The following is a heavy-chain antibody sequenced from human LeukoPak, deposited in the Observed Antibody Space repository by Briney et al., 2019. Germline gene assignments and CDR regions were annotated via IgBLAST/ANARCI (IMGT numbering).Heavy chain of an antibody. CDR2: IYYSGST. V-gene: IGHV4-59*01. CDR3: ARDGGYCSGGSCSFWFDP. Sequence: SETLSLTCTVSGGSISSYYWSWIRQPPGKGREWIGYIYYSGSTNYNPSLKSRVIISVDTSKTQCSLKLSSVTAADTAVYYCARDGGYCSGGSCSFWFDPWGQGTLVTVSS. D-gene: IGHD2-15*01. CDR1: GGSISSYY. J-gene: IGHJ5*02.